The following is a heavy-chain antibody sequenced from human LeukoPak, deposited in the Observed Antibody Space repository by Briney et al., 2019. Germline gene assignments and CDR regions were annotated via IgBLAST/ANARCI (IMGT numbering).Heavy chain of an antibody. CDR1: GGSVSSGSYY. Sequence: SETLSLTCTVSGGSVSSGSYYWSWIRQPPGKGLEWIGYIYYSGSTNYNPSLKSRVTISVDTSKNQFSLKLSSVTAADTAVYYWARGVAGTLYWGQGTLVTVSS. D-gene: IGHD6-19*01. CDR3: ARGVAGTLY. J-gene: IGHJ4*02. CDR2: IYYSGST. V-gene: IGHV4-61*01.